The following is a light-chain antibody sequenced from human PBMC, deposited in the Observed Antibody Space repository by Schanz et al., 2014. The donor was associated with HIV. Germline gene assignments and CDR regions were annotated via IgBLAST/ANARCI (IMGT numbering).Light chain of an antibody. Sequence: DIQMTQSPSTLSASVGDRVTITCRASQNIGKWLTWYQQKPGKAPNLLIYQASTLEIGVSSRFSGSGSGTEFTLTISSLQPDDFATYYCQQCVTYPYTFGQGTKLDIK. CDR1: QNIGKW. CDR3: QQCVTYPYT. CDR2: QAS. V-gene: IGKV1-5*03. J-gene: IGKJ2*01.